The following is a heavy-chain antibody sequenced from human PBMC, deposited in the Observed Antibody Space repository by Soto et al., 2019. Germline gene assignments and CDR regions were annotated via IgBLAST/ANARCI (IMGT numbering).Heavy chain of an antibody. J-gene: IGHJ6*03. V-gene: IGHV1-18*01. CDR2: ISAYNGNT. D-gene: IGHD6-19*01. CDR3: ARARSVAAYYYYYYMDV. CDR1: GYTFTSYG. Sequence: ASVKVSCKASGYTFTSYGISWARQAPGQGLEWMGWISAYNGNTNYAQKLQGRVTMTTDTSTSTAYMELRRLRSDDTAVYYCARARSVAAYYYYYYMDVWGKGTTVTVSS.